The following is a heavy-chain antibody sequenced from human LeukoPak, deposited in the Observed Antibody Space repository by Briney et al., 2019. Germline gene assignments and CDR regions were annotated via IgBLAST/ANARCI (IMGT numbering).Heavy chain of an antibody. CDR2: ITSGSSTI. CDR1: GFTFSLYS. CDR3: ARDGGGDY. D-gene: IGHD3-16*01. V-gene: IGHV3-48*01. Sequence: GGSLRLSCAASGFTFSLYSMNWVRQAPGKGLEWVSYITSGSSTIYYAESVRGRFTISRDNAKNSLFLQMNSLRAEDTAVYYCARDGGGDYWGQGTLVSVSS. J-gene: IGHJ4*02.